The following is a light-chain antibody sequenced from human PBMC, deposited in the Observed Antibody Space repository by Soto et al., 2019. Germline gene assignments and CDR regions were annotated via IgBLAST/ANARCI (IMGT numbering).Light chain of an antibody. CDR2: NVY. J-gene: IGLJ1*01. CDR1: SSDVGAYNF. V-gene: IGLV2-14*03. CDR3: SAYTVSRTYV. Sequence: QSALTQPASVSGSPGQSITISCTRTSSDVGAYNFVSWHQQHPGKAPKLMIYNVYDRPSGISYRFSGSKSGNTASLTISGPQGEDEADYYCSAYTVSRTYVFGTGTKVTVL.